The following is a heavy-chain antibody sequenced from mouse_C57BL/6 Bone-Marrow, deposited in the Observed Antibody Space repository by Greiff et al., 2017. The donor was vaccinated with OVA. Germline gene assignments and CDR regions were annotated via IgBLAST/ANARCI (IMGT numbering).Heavy chain of an antibody. Sequence: EVKLQESVAELVRPGASVKLPCTASGFNIKNTYMHWVKQRPEQGLEWIGRIDPANGNTKYAPKFQGKATITADTSSNTAYLQLSSLTSEDTAIYYCASSGLITTVVAPFDYWGQGTTLTVSS. CDR3: ASSGLITTVVAPFDY. D-gene: IGHD1-1*01. CDR2: IDPANGNT. CDR1: GFNIKNTY. J-gene: IGHJ2*01. V-gene: IGHV14-3*01.